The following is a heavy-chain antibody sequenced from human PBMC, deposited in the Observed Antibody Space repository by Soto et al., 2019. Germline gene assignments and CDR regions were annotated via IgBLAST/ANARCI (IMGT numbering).Heavy chain of an antibody. J-gene: IGHJ5*02. CDR1: GFTFSTCA. CDR3: AKQAVVVAATPWFDP. V-gene: IGHV3-23*01. D-gene: IGHD2-15*01. CDR2: ISGGGGST. Sequence: PGGSLRLSCAASGFTFSTCAMNWVRQAPGKGLEWVSSISGGGGSTYYGDSVKGRFTISRDNSKNTLYLQINSLRADDTAVYYCAKQAVVVAATPWFDPWGQGNLVTVS.